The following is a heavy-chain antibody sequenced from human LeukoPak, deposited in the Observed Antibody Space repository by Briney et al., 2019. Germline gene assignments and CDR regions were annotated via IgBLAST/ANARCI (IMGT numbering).Heavy chain of an antibody. V-gene: IGHV1-46*01. CDR3: ARVRDGYSDAYDI. J-gene: IGHJ3*02. CDR2: VNPSGDST. D-gene: IGHD5-24*01. CDR1: GYTFSNYN. Sequence: GASVKVSCKASGYTFSNYNIHWLRQAPGQGLEWMGIVNPSGDSTNYAQNFQGRVTMTGDTSTSTVYMELSSLRSEDTAVYYCARVRDGYSDAYDIWGQGTMVTVT.